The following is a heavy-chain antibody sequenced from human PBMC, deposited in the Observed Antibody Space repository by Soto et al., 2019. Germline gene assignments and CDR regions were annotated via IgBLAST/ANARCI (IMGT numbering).Heavy chain of an antibody. CDR3: TREAGWQRMVPYD. CDR1: GYTFTSYG. Sequence: QVQLVQSGSEVKKPGAAVNVSCKAFGYTFTSYGFSWVRQVPGQGLEWLGWISAFNGDTQYAQTMKGRLTVTTDTSTTTVHMELMSLTPADTAVYYCTREAGWQRMVPYDWGQGPLVSVS. V-gene: IGHV1-18*04. J-gene: IGHJ4*02. D-gene: IGHD6-25*01. CDR2: ISAFNGDT.